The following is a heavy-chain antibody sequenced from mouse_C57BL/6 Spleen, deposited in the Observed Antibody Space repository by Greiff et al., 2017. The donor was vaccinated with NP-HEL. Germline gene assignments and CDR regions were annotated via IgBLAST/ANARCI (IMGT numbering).Heavy chain of an antibody. CDR1: GYSFTGYY. J-gene: IGHJ2*01. D-gene: IGHD3-3*01. CDR2: INPSTGGT. Sequence: VQLQQSGPELVKPGASVKISCKASGYSFTGYYMNWVKQSPEKSLEWIGEINPSTGGTTYNQKFKAKATLTVDKSSSTAYMQLKSLTSEDSAVYYCARGGTRYYFDYWGQGTTLTVSS. V-gene: IGHV1-42*01. CDR3: ARGGTRYYFDY.